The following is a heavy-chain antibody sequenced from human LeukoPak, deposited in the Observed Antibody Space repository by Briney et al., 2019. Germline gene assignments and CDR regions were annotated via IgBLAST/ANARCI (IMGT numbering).Heavy chain of an antibody. J-gene: IGHJ4*02. Sequence: GASVKVSCKASGYTFTSYGISWVRQAPGQGLEWMGWINPNSGGTNYAQKFQGRVTMTRDTSISTAYMELSRLRSDDTAVYYCARSKRVMTTVTWSALNSSRSPPVFGYWGQGTLVTVSS. CDR2: INPNSGGT. V-gene: IGHV1-2*02. D-gene: IGHD4-17*01. CDR1: GYTFTSYG. CDR3: ARSKRVMTTVTWSALNSSRSPPVFGY.